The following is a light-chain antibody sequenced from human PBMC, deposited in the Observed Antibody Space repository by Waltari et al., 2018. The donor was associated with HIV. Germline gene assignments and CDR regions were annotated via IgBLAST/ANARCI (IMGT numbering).Light chain of an antibody. Sequence: QSVLTQPPSASGTPGQEVSISCSGSWSNLRSNYVDWYQQLPGTAPKLLIRKNFQRPSGVPDRFSGSKSGTSASLTISGLRSEDDGDYFCAAWDDSLNGYVFGSGTKVTVL. V-gene: IGLV1-47*01. CDR3: AAWDDSLNGYV. CDR1: WSNLRSNY. J-gene: IGLJ1*01. CDR2: KNF.